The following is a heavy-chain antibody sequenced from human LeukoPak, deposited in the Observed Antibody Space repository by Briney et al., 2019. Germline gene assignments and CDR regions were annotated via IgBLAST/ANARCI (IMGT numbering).Heavy chain of an antibody. CDR2: INPSGGST. CDR1: GGTFSSYA. J-gene: IGHJ3*02. V-gene: IGHV1-46*01. CDR3: ARDSLEAGDAFDI. Sequence: ASVKVSCKASGGTFSSYAISWVRQAPGQGLEWMGIINPSGGSTSYAQKSQGRVTMTRDTSTSTVYMELSSLRSEDTAVYYCARDSLEAGDAFDIWGQGTMVTVSS.